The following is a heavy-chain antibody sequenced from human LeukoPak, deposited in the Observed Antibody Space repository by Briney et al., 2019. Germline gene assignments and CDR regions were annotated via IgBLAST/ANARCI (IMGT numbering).Heavy chain of an antibody. CDR1: GFTFSDYY. CDR2: ISSSGSTI. D-gene: IGHD2-2*01. CDR3: ARDHPFRYCSSTSCYAWDY. J-gene: IGHJ4*02. V-gene: IGHV3-11*01. Sequence: GGSLRLSCAASGFTFSDYYMSWIRQAPGKGLEWVSYISSSGSTIYYADSVKGRFTISRDNAKNSLYLQMNSLRAEDTAVYYCARDHPFRYCSSTSCYAWDYWGQGTLVTVSS.